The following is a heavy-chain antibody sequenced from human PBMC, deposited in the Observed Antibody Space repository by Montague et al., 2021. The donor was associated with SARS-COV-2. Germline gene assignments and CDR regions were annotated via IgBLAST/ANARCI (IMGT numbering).Heavy chain of an antibody. CDR3: VREKAGGLRNVFDI. J-gene: IGHJ3*02. V-gene: IGHV4-38-2*02. CDR2: IYHSGTT. CDR1: GFSIGSGDY. Sequence: SETLSLTCTVSGFSIGSGDYCGWIRQPPGKRLEWIGSIYHSGTTYYNPSLQGRPTMLIATSTNQFSLRLTSVTAAETAVFFCVREKAGGLRNVFDIWGKGPTVPVSS.